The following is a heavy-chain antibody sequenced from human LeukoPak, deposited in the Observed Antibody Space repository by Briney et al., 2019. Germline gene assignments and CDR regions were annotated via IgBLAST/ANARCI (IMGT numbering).Heavy chain of an antibody. J-gene: IGHJ3*01. V-gene: IGHV3-30-3*01. CDR2: ISSDGSRK. CDR1: GFSFSTFA. Sequence: PGRSLRLSCAASGFSFSTFAMHWVRQAPGKGLEWVAVISSDGSRKYYTDFVKGRFTISRDNSKNTLYLQMNSLRAEDTAVYFCARDSDLSRYFEWFHDAFDVWGQGTMVIVSS. D-gene: IGHD3-9*01. CDR3: ARDSDLSRYFEWFHDAFDV.